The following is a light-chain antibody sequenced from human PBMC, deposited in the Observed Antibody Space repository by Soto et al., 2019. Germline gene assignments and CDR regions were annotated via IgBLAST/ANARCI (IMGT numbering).Light chain of an antibody. Sequence: DIQMTQSPSTLSASLGDRVTITCRASQSISSGLACYQHKPGKAPKLLIYDASSLESGVSSSVSGSGSGTEFTLTIISLQPDDFATYYCQQYNSYSGTFGQGTRLEIK. V-gene: IGKV1-5*01. CDR3: QQYNSYSGT. J-gene: IGKJ5*01. CDR2: DAS. CDR1: QSISSG.